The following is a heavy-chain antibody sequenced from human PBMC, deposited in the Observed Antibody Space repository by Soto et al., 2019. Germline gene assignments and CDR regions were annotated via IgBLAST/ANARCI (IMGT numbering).Heavy chain of an antibody. Sequence: PGGSLRLSCEASGFRFNSYSMNWVRQAPQKGLEWVSLIDARSNYIYYADSVKGRFTIPRDNARNSLYLQMDSLRVEDTAVYYCVRENEMAGATSAFEYWGQGTPVTVSS. CDR1: GFRFNSYS. V-gene: IGHV3-21*06. CDR2: IDARSNYI. CDR3: VRENEMAGATSAFEY. J-gene: IGHJ4*02. D-gene: IGHD1-26*01.